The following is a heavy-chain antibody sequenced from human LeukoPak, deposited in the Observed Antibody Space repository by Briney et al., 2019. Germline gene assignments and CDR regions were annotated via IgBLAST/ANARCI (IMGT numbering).Heavy chain of an antibody. CDR2: INPNSGGT. CDR3: ARALHIVVVTAIRVPVAFDI. CDR1: GYTFTGYY. J-gene: IGHJ3*02. Sequence: WASVKVSCKASGYTFTGYYMHWVRQAPGQGLEWMGWINPNSGGTNYAQKFQGRVTMTRDTSISTAYMELSRLRSDDTAVYYCARALHIVVVTAIRVPVAFDIWGQGTMVTVSS. D-gene: IGHD2-21*02. V-gene: IGHV1-2*02.